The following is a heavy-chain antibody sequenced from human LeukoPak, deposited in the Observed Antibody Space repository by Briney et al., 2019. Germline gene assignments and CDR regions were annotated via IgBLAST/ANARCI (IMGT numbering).Heavy chain of an antibody. CDR3: TTGIRGD. V-gene: IGHV3-15*04. Sequence: GGSLRLSCAASGFMFSSHGMNWVRQAPGKGLEWVGRIASKTDGGTTDYAAPVKGRFTISRDDSKNTLFLQMNSLKTEDTAVYYCTTGIRGDCGQGTLVTVSS. J-gene: IGHJ4*02. CDR1: GFMFSSHG. CDR2: IASKTDGGTT.